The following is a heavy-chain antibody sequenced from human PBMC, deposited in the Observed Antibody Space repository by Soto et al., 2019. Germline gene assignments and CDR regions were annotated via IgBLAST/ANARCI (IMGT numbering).Heavy chain of an antibody. CDR2: IYYSGST. V-gene: IGHV4-39*01. Sequence: ASETLPLTCTVSGGSISRSTYYWGWIRQPPGKGLEWIGSIYYSGSTYYRPSLKSRVTISVDTSKNQFSLKLSSVTAADTAVYYCARQVPAAIRLCWFDPWGQGTLVTVSS. CDR3: ARQVPAAIRLCWFDP. D-gene: IGHD2-2*02. J-gene: IGHJ5*02. CDR1: GGSISRSTYY.